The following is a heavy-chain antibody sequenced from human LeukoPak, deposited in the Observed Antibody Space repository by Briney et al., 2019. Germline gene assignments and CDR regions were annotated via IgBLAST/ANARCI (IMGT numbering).Heavy chain of an antibody. CDR3: ASSKYDYYDSSGPAPRNYYYYYMDV. CDR1: GGTFSSYA. CDR2: IIPIFGTA. D-gene: IGHD3-22*01. Sequence: SVKVSCKASGGTFSSYAISWVRQAPGQGLEWMGGIIPIFGTANYAQKFQGRVTITADESTSTAYMELSSLRSEDTAVYYCASSKYDYYDSSGPAPRNYYYYYMDVWGKGTTVTISS. J-gene: IGHJ6*03. V-gene: IGHV1-69*13.